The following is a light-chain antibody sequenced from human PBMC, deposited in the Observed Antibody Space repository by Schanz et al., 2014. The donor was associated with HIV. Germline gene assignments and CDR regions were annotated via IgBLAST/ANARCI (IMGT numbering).Light chain of an antibody. CDR2: DAS. Sequence: EIVMTQSPATLYVSPGEGATLSCRASQSISNNLAWYQHKPGQAPRLLIYDASNRATGIPARFSGSGSGTEFTLTISGLQSEDFALYYCQQYSDWPPSTFGQGTKVEIK. CDR3: QQYSDWPPST. J-gene: IGKJ2*01. V-gene: IGKV3D-15*01. CDR1: QSISNN.